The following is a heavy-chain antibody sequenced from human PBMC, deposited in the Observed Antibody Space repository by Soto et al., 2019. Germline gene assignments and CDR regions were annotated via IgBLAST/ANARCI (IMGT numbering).Heavy chain of an antibody. CDR3: AREAAYNLKY. Sequence: QVQLQESGPGLVKPSGTLSLTCAVSGGSVSSGNWWSWVRQPPGMGLEWIGEIHHSGSTRYNPSLKTRVTISVGKSKNQLSLKLSSVTAADTAVYYCAREAAYNLKYWGQGTLVTVS. D-gene: IGHD6-13*01. V-gene: IGHV4-4*02. CDR1: GGSVSSGNW. CDR2: IHHSGST. J-gene: IGHJ4*02.